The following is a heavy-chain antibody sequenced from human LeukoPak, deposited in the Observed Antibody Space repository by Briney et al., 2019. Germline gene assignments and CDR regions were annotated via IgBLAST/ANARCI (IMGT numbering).Heavy chain of an antibody. J-gene: IGHJ4*02. V-gene: IGHV3-21*01. D-gene: IGHD3-22*01. CDR3: ARVGDYYDSPGYYYFDY. CDR2: ITSSGSYI. CDR1: GFTFSSYA. Sequence: GGSLRLSCAASGFTFSSYAMNWVRQAPGKGLEWVSSITSSGSYIFYADSLKGRFTISRDNAKNSLFLQMNSLRAEDSAVYYCARVGDYYDSPGYYYFDYWGQGTLVSVSS.